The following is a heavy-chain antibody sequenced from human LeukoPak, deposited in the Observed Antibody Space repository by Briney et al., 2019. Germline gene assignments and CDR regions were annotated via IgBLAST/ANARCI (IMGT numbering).Heavy chain of an antibody. Sequence: PGGSLRLSCAASGFTFSSYAMNWVRQAPGKGLEWVSSISESGGTTDYADSVKGRFTISRDNSKNTLYLQMNSLRAEDTAVYYCASYYDFWSGYYTYYFDYWGQGTLVTVSS. D-gene: IGHD3-3*01. CDR2: ISESGGTT. J-gene: IGHJ4*02. CDR1: GFTFSSYA. V-gene: IGHV3-23*01. CDR3: ASYYDFWSGYYTYYFDY.